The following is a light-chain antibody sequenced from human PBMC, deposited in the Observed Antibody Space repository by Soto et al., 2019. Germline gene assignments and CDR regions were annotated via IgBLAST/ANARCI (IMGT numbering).Light chain of an antibody. CDR2: EGF. J-gene: IGLJ1*01. Sequence: QSVLTQPASVSGSPGQSITLSCTGTSNDVGTYNLVSWYQQHPGKAPKLIIFEGFKRPSGVSNPFSGSKSGNTASLTISGLQAEDEADYYCSSYAGSTTYVFGTGTKVTVL. V-gene: IGLV2-23*01. CDR3: SSYAGSTTYV. CDR1: SNDVGTYNL.